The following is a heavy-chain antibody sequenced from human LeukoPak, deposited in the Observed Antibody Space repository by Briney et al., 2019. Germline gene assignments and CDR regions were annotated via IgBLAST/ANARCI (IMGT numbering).Heavy chain of an antibody. CDR2: IYSGGST. CDR3: AKDGRSSGWYGGYYYYYYMDV. D-gene: IGHD6-19*01. V-gene: IGHV3-66*01. CDR1: GFTVSSNY. J-gene: IGHJ6*03. Sequence: PGGSLRLSCAASGFTVSSNYMSWVRQAPGKGLEWVSVIYSGGSTYYADSVKGRFTISRDNSKNTLYLQMNSLRAEDTAVYYCAKDGRSSGWYGGYYYYYYMDVWGKGTTVTVSS.